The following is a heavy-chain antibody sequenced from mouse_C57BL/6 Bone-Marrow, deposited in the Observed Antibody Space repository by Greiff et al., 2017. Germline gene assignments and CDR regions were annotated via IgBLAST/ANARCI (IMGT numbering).Heavy chain of an antibody. CDR1: EYEFPSHD. Sequence: EVKLMESGGGLVQPGESLKLSCESNEYEFPSHDMSWVRKTPEKRLELVAAINSDGGSTYYPATMERRFIISRDHTKKTLFLQMSSLRSEDTALYYCAVHYYGSSDYWGQGTTLTVSS. V-gene: IGHV5-2*01. J-gene: IGHJ2*01. CDR2: INSDGGST. D-gene: IGHD1-1*01. CDR3: AVHYYGSSDY.